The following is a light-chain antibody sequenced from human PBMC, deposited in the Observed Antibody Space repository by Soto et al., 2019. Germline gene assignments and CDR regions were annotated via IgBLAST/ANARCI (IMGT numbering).Light chain of an antibody. J-gene: IGLJ1*01. Sequence: QSVLTQPPSASGTPGQRVAIPCSGSRSNIGSNTVNWYQQLPGMAPKLLIYSENQRPSGVPDRFSGSKSGTSASLAISGLQSEDEADYYCAAWDDRLNGYVFGTGTQLTVL. CDR2: SEN. CDR3: AAWDDRLNGYV. V-gene: IGLV1-44*01. CDR1: RSNIGSNT.